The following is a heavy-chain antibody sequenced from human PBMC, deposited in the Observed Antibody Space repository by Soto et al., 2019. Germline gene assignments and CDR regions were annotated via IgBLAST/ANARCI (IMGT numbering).Heavy chain of an antibody. J-gene: IGHJ4*02. CDR3: ARDRRIGSSEVIDQ. D-gene: IGHD3-10*01. CDR2: IWYDGSNE. Sequence: QVQLVESGGGVVQPGRSLKISCAASGFNFRDYAMYWIRQAPGKGLEWVAVIWYDGSNEFYADSVRGRFTISKDISQATLYLQMNSLRGKDTAVYYCARDRRIGSSEVIDQWGQGTLVTVSS. V-gene: IGHV3-33*01. CDR1: GFNFRDYA.